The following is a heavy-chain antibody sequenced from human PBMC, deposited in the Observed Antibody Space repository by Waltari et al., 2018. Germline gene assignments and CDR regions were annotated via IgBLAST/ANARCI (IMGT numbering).Heavy chain of an antibody. V-gene: IGHV1-8*01. CDR1: GSTFTSYY. J-gene: IGHJ3*02. D-gene: IGHD2-21*01. CDR2: MNPNSGNT. Sequence: QVQLVPSGAEVKTPGASVKVSCKASGSTFTSYYVNWVGQAPGQGLEWMGWMNPNSGNTGYAQKFQGRVTMTRNTSISTAYMELSSLRSEDTAVYYCARAGADWSFDIWGQGTMVTVSS. CDR3: ARAGADWSFDI.